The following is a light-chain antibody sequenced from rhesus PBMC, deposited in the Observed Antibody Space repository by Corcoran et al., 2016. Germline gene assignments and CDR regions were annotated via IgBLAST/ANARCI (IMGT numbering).Light chain of an antibody. CDR2: GVS. J-gene: IGLJ1*01. CDR3: SAYAGSNTYI. CDR1: SSDIGAYDF. Sequence: QTALTQPRSVSGSPGQSVAISCTGSSSDIGAYDFVSWYQQHPGTAPKLMIYGVSKRPSGVSDRFSGSKSGNTASLTVSGLPAEDEADYDCSAYAGSNTYIFGPGTRLSVL. V-gene: IGLV2-32*02.